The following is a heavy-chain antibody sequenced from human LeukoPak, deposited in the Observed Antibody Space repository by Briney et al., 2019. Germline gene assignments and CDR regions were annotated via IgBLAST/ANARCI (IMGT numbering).Heavy chain of an antibody. J-gene: IGHJ4*02. CDR2: ISSSGSTI. CDR3: VRERRVYYDSSGLIDY. CDR1: GFTFNTYG. V-gene: IGHV3-48*04. D-gene: IGHD3-22*01. Sequence: GGSLRLSCAASGFTFNTYGMSWVRQAPGKGLEWVSYISSSGSTIYYADSVKGRFTISRDNAKNSLYLQMNSLRAEDTAVYYCVRERRVYYDSSGLIDYWGQGTLVTVSS.